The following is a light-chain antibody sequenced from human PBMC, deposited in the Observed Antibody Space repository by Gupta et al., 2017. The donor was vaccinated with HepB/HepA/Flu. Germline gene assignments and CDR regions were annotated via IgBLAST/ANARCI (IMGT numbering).Light chain of an antibody. CDR2: QDN. CDR1: KLGDKF. J-gene: IGLJ2*01. Sequence: SYELAQPPSVSVSPGQTANITCSGDKLGDKFASWYQQKPGQSPLLIIYQDNKRRSGIPERFSGFNSETTATLTIRGTQAMDEADYYCQAWDSDTAVFGGGTKLTVL. CDR3: QAWDSDTAV. V-gene: IGLV3-1*01.